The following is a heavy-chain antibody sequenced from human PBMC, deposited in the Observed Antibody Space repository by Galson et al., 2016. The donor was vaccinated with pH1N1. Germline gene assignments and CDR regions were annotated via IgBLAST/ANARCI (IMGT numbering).Heavy chain of an antibody. J-gene: IGHJ3*02. D-gene: IGHD6-19*01. CDR3: ARTKRRGGWAFDI. CDR2: IDWDDDK. CDR1: GLSLSGSGMS. V-gene: IGHV2-70*17. Sequence: PALVKPTQTLTLTCTFSGLSLSGSGMSVSWIRQPPGKALEWLARIDWDDDKFYSTSLQTRLTISKDTSKNQVVLTMTNMDPVDTATYYCARTKRRGGWAFDIWGQGTIITVSS.